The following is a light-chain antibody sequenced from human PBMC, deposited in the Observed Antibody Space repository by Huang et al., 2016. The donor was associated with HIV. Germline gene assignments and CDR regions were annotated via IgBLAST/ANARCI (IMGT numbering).Light chain of an antibody. Sequence: EIVLTQSPGTLSLSPGERVTLSCRASQSVSTDYLAWYQQRPGQAPRLLIYGASSRATGIPERSSGSGSGTEFTLTISGLEPEDFAVYYCQQYGGSLYTFGQGTKLEIK. J-gene: IGKJ2*01. CDR2: GAS. CDR1: QSVSTDY. CDR3: QQYGGSLYT. V-gene: IGKV3-20*01.